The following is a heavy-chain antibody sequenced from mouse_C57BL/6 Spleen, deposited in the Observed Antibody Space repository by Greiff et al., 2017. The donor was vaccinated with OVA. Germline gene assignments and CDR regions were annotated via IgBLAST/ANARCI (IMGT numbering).Heavy chain of an antibody. CDR2: ISSGSSTI. CDR1: GFTFSDYG. D-gene: IGHD1-1*01. J-gene: IGHJ4*01. Sequence: EVQLQQSGGGLVKPGGSLKLSCAASGFTFSDYGMHWVRQAPEKGLEWVAYISSGSSTIYYADTVKGRFTISRDNAKNTMFLQMTSLRSEDTAMYYCARGDTTVVATPYAMDYWGQGTSVTVSS. CDR3: ARGDTTVVATPYAMDY. V-gene: IGHV5-17*01.